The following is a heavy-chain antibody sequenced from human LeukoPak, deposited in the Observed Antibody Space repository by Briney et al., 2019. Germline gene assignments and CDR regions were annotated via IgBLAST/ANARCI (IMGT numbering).Heavy chain of an antibody. V-gene: IGHV4-30-4*01. Sequence: SETLSLTCTVSGGPISSGDYYWSWIRQPPGKGLEWIGYIYYSGSTYYNPSLESRVTISVDTSKNQFSLKLSSVTAADTAVYYCAREDATMVRGGFDYWGQGTLVTVSS. D-gene: IGHD3-10*01. CDR3: AREDATMVRGGFDY. J-gene: IGHJ4*02. CDR1: GGPISSGDYY. CDR2: IYYSGST.